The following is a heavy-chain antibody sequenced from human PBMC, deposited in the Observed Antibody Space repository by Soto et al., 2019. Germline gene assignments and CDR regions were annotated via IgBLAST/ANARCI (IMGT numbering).Heavy chain of an antibody. J-gene: IGHJ6*02. CDR2: IRQDGGQT. V-gene: IGHV3-7*05. Sequence: EVQLVESGGGLVQPGGSLRLSCAASGFTFRTYSMCWVRQAPGKGLEWVANIRQDGGQTNYVDSVRGRFTISRDSAENSLYLHMNSLRAEDTAVYSCARGRAMTSRGSVYYGMDVWGQGTTVTVSS. CDR3: ARGRAMTSRGSVYYGMDV. D-gene: IGHD2-21*02. CDR1: GFTFRTYS.